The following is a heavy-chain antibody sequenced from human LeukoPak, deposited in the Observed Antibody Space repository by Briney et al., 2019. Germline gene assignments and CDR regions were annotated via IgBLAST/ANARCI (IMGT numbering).Heavy chain of an antibody. Sequence: PSETLSLTXTVSGGSISSYYWSWIRQPAGKGLEWIGRIYTSGSTNYNPSLKSRVTMSVDTSKNQFFLKLSSVTAADTAVYYCARGIYPVGATDYWGQGTLVTVSS. J-gene: IGHJ4*02. CDR2: IYTSGST. CDR1: GGSISSYY. V-gene: IGHV4-4*07. CDR3: ARGIYPVGATDY. D-gene: IGHD1-26*01.